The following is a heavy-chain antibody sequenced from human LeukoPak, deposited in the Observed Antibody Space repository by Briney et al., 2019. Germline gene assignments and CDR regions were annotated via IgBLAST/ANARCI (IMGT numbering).Heavy chain of an antibody. CDR1: GFTFSDYY. CDR2: ISVSGTTM. Sequence: GVSLRLSCATSGFTFSDYYMSWIRQAPGKGLEWVSYISVSGTTMYYADSVKGRFTLSRDNAKNSLYLQMNSLRAEDTAVYFCARVGRLQYGDYVAFDYWGQGTLVTVSS. V-gene: IGHV3-11*01. J-gene: IGHJ4*02. D-gene: IGHD4-17*01. CDR3: ARVGRLQYGDYVAFDY.